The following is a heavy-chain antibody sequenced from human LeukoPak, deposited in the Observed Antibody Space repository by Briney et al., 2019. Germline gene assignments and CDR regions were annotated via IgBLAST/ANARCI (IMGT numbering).Heavy chain of an antibody. CDR3: VRASRVLRYFDWLRDRGGWFDP. CDR1: GYSISSGYY. CDR2: IYYSGST. J-gene: IGHJ5*02. Sequence: SETLSLTCTVSGYSISSGYYWGWIRQPPGKGLEWIGSIYYSGSTYYNPSLKSRVTISVDTSKNQFSLKLSSVTAAGTAVYYCVRASRVLRYFDWLRDRGGWFDPWGQGTLVTVSS. D-gene: IGHD3-9*01. V-gene: IGHV4-38-2*02.